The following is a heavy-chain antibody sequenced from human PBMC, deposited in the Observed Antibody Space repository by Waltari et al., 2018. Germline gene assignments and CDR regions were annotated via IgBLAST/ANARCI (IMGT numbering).Heavy chain of an antibody. D-gene: IGHD6-19*01. Sequence: QVQLVQSGAEVKKPGASVKVSCKASGYTFTGYYMHWVRQAPGQGLEWMGWINPNRGGTNYAQKFQGRVPMNRETSISTAYMELSRLRSDDTAVYYCARDVGPGIAVAGTDYWGQGTLVTVSS. CDR1: GYTFTGYY. CDR2: INPNRGGT. J-gene: IGHJ4*02. V-gene: IGHV1-2*02. CDR3: ARDVGPGIAVAGTDY.